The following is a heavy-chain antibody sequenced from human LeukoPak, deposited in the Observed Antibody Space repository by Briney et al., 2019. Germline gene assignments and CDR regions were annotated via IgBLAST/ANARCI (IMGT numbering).Heavy chain of an antibody. CDR3: ARGAFQSEC. J-gene: IGHJ4*02. CDR1: GGSMTSYY. V-gene: IGHV4-59*01. D-gene: IGHD2/OR15-2a*01. Sequence: SVPLSLTCTVSGGSMTSYYWSWIPQPPGKGLEWIGYIYCSGSIKDDPSLNSRVTMSVDLSKNQFSMKLNSMTTADTAVYYCARGAFQSECWGKRTLVT. CDR2: IYCSGSI.